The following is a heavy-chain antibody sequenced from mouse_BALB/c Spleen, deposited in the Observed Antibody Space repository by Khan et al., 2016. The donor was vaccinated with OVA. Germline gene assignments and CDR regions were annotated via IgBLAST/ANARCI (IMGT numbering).Heavy chain of an antibody. CDR1: GFNIKDTY. J-gene: IGHJ3*01. CDR3: VLYGNYLFAY. V-gene: IGHV14-3*02. Sequence: EVQLQESGAELVKPGASVKLSCTASGFNIKDTYMHWVKQRPEQGLEWIGRIDPANGNTKYDPKFQGKATITADTSSNTAYLQLSSLTSEDTAVYYCVLYGNYLFAYWGQGTLVTVSA. D-gene: IGHD2-1*01. CDR2: IDPANGNT.